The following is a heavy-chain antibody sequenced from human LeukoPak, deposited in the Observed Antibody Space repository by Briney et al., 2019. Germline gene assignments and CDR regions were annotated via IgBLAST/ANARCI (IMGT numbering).Heavy chain of an antibody. D-gene: IGHD6-19*01. CDR3: AKKLSSGWYFDY. Sequence: GGSLRLSCAASGFTFSSYGMHWFRQAPGKGLEWVAFIRYDGTIAYYADSVKGRFTISRDNSKNTLYLLMSSLRPEDTAVYYCAKKLSSGWYFDYWGQGTLVTVS. CDR1: GFTFSSYG. J-gene: IGHJ4*02. V-gene: IGHV3-30*02. CDR2: IRYDGTIA.